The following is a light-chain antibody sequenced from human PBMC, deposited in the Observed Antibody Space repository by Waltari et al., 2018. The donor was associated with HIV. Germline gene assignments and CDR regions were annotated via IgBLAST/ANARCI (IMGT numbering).Light chain of an antibody. V-gene: IGLV1-47*01. Sequence: QSVLTQPPSASGTPGQRVTISCSGSSSTIGSNSVYWYQQLPGTAPKLLIYRNNQRPSGVPDRFSGSKSGTSASLAISGLRSEDEADYYCAAWDDSLSGPVFGTGTKVTVL. CDR1: SSTIGSNS. CDR2: RNN. CDR3: AAWDDSLSGPV. J-gene: IGLJ1*01.